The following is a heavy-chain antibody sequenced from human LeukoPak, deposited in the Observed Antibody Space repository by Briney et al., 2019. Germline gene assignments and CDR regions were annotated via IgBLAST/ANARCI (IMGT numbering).Heavy chain of an antibody. CDR3: ARDQRRGYYYDSSGTLGNY. V-gene: IGHV1-18*01. D-gene: IGHD3-22*01. J-gene: IGHJ4*02. CDR2: ISAYNGNT. CDR1: GYTFTSYG. Sequence: APVKVSCKASGYTFTSYGISWVRQAPGQGLEWMGWISAYNGNTNYAQKLQGRVTMTTDTSTSTAYMELRSLRSDDTAVYYCARDQRRGYYYDSSGTLGNYWGQGTLVTVSS.